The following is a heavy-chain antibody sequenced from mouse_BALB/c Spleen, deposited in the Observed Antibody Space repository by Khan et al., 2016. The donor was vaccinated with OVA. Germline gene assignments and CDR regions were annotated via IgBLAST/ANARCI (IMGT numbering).Heavy chain of an antibody. CDR3: ARRNYFGYTFAY. Sequence: QIQLVQSGAELARPGASVKLSCKASGYTFTDYYINWVKQRTGQGLEWIGEISPGSGDTYYNERFKGKAPLTAAKSSSTAYMQLSSLTSEASAVYFWARRNYFGYTFAYWGQGTLVTVSA. J-gene: IGHJ3*01. V-gene: IGHV1-77*01. CDR1: GYTFTDYY. CDR2: ISPGSGDT. D-gene: IGHD1-2*01.